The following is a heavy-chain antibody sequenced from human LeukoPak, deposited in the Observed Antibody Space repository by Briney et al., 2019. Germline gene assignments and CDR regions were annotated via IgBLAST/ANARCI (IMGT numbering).Heavy chain of an antibody. Sequence: SQTLSLTCAVSGGPITSDNYFWSWIRHLPGKGLEWTGYIYHSGNTYYNPSLKSRVIMSVDASENQFSLKLSSVTAADTAVYYCAREVIAATVTDAFDIWGPGTLVTVSS. D-gene: IGHD6-13*01. CDR2: IYHSGNT. CDR1: GGPITSDNYF. V-gene: IGHV4-31*11. J-gene: IGHJ3*02. CDR3: AREVIAATVTDAFDI.